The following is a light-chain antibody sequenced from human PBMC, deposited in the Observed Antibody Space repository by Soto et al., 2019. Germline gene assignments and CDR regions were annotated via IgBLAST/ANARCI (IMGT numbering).Light chain of an antibody. CDR3: QQYGSSPYT. J-gene: IGKJ2*01. CDR2: AAS. Sequence: EIVLTQSPGTLSLSPGERATLSCRTSQSLNSGYLAWYQQKPGQAPRLLIYAASSRATDIPARFSGSGSGTDFILTISRLEPEDFAVYYCQQYGSSPYTFGQGTKLEIK. CDR1: QSLNSGY. V-gene: IGKV3-20*01.